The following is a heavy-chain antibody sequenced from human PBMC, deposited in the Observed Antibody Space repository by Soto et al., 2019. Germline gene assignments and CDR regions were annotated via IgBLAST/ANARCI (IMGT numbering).Heavy chain of an antibody. CDR3: GRVVEGATRHTDLDS. J-gene: IGHJ5*01. CDR1: GVSIHNSHSF. CDR2: VYYSGGA. Sequence: ETLSLTCTVSGVSIHNSHSFWGWIRQPPGKGLEFIGTVYYSGGAHYNSSLKSRVTISVDTANNQVSLRMRSLTAADTAVYYCGRVVEGATRHTDLDSWGQGTLVTVSS. V-gene: IGHV4-39*01. D-gene: IGHD2-21*01.